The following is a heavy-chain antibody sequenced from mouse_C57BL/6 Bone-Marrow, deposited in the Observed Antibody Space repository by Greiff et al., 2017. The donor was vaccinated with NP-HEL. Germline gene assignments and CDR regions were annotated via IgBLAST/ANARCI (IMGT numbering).Heavy chain of an antibody. D-gene: IGHD3-2*02. CDR1: GYTFTDYY. CDR3: ARQHRLRESFYYAMDY. J-gene: IGHJ4*01. V-gene: IGHV1-26*01. CDR2: INPNNGGT. Sequence: EVQLQQSGPELVKPGASVKISCKASGYTFTDYYMNWVKQSHGKSLEWIGDINPNNGGTSYNQKFKGKATLSVDKSSSTAYMELRSLTSEDSAVYNCARQHRLRESFYYAMDYWGQGNSVTVSS.